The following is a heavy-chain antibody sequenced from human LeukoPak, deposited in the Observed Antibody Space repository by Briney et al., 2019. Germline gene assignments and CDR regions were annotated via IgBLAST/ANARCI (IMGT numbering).Heavy chain of an antibody. CDR1: GYSFTPYS. D-gene: IGHD3-10*01. Sequence: ASVKVSCKASGYSFTPYSFHWVRQAPGQGLQWMGWINPNNGGTNYTQKFQGRVTMTRDTSISTVYMELRGLRADDTALYYCARSGWFGELSDYWGQGTLVTVSS. J-gene: IGHJ4*02. CDR2: INPNNGGT. CDR3: ARSGWFGELSDY. V-gene: IGHV1-2*02.